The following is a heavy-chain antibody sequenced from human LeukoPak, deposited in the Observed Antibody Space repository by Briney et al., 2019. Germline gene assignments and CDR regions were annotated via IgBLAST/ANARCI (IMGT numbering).Heavy chain of an antibody. V-gene: IGHV1-18*01. CDR2: ISGHNDDT. CDR1: GGTFSSYT. Sequence: ASVKVSCKGSGGTFSSYTISWVRQAPGQGLEWMGWISGHNDDTNYAQRLQGRVTMTTDTSTSTAYMELRSLRSDDTAVYYCARAGYCSGGSCYPYYYYYYMDVWGKGTTVTVSS. CDR3: ARAGYCSGGSCYPYYYYYYMDV. J-gene: IGHJ6*03. D-gene: IGHD2-15*01.